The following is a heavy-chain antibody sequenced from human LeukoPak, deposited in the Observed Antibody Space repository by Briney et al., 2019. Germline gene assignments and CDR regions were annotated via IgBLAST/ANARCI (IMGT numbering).Heavy chain of an antibody. D-gene: IGHD2-21*02. J-gene: IGHJ4*02. V-gene: IGHV3-7*01. CDR1: GFTFSSYA. CDR3: ATDRDNSDWQKRFDS. Sequence: GGSLRLSCAASGFTFSSYAMSWVRQAPARGLEWVGNINQDASEINYVDSVRGRFTISRDNAKNSLHLQMNSLRAEDTAVYYCATDRDNSDWQKRFDSWGQGTLVTVSS. CDR2: INQDASEI.